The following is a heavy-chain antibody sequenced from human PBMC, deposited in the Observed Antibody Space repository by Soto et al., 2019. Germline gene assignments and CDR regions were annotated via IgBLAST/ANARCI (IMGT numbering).Heavy chain of an antibody. Sequence: GGSLRLSCAASGFTVSSNYMSWVRQAPGKGLEWVSVIYSGGSTYYADSVKGRFTISRRNSKNTLYLQMNSLRAEDTAVYYCASPVRVSDAFDIWGQGTMVTVPS. D-gene: IGHD3-22*01. CDR3: ASPVRVSDAFDI. CDR1: GFTVSSNY. CDR2: IYSGGST. V-gene: IGHV3-53*04. J-gene: IGHJ3*02.